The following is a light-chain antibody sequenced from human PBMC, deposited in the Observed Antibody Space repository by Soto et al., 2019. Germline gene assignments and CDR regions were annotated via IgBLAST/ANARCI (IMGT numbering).Light chain of an antibody. Sequence: EAVLTQSPATLSVSPGERATLSCRASQSVNTNLAWYQQKPGQAPRLLIYGASTRATGIPSRFSGSGSGTEFTLTISSLQSEDFAIYSCQQYNNWPITFGPGTKADIK. CDR1: QSVNTN. J-gene: IGKJ3*01. CDR3: QQYNNWPIT. CDR2: GAS. V-gene: IGKV3-15*01.